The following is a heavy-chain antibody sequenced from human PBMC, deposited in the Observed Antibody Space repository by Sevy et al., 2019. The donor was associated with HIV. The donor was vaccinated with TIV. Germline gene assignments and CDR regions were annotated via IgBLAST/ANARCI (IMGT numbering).Heavy chain of an antibody. CDR3: AKSGPMAAAHFYYYGMDV. CDR1: GLTFSSYG. J-gene: IGHJ6*02. CDR2: IQYDGSNK. V-gene: IGHV3-30*02. Sequence: GGSLRLSCAASGLTFSSYGMHWVRQAPGKGLEWVAFIQYDGSNKYYADSVKGRFTISRDNSKNTLYLQMNSLRAEGTAVYYCAKSGPMAAAHFYYYGMDVWGQGTTVTVSS. D-gene: IGHD6-13*01.